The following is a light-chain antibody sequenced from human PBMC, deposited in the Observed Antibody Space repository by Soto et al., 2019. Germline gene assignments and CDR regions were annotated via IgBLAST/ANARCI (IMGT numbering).Light chain of an antibody. J-gene: IGKJ4*01. CDR3: QQYNNWPPLT. Sequence: EIVLTQSPAILSVSPGERATLSCRASQTVSSNLAWYQQKPGHAPRLLIYGASTRATGIPARFSGSGSGTEFTLTISSLQSEDFAVYYCQQYNNWPPLTFGGGTKVDIK. V-gene: IGKV3-15*01. CDR1: QTVSSN. CDR2: GAS.